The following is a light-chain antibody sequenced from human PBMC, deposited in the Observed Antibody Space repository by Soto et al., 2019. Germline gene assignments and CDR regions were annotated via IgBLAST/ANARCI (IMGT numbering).Light chain of an antibody. Sequence: QSVLTQPPSVSGAPGQRVTISCTGTSSNIGAGYDVHWYQQLPGTAPKLLIYGNNNRPSGVPDRFSGFTSGTSASLAITGLQAEDEADYYCHSYDSNLSGSVFGGGTKLTVL. CDR1: SSNIGAGYD. V-gene: IGLV1-40*01. J-gene: IGLJ3*02. CDR3: HSYDSNLSGSV. CDR2: GNN.